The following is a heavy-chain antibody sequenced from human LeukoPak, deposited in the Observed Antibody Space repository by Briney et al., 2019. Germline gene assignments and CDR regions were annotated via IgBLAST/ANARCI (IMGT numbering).Heavy chain of an antibody. D-gene: IGHD2-2*01. CDR3: ARVYCSSTSCYFSPGVGNAFDI. J-gene: IGHJ3*02. Sequence: VSVKVSCKASGYTFTGYYMHWVRQAPGQGLEWMGWINPNSGGTNYAQKFQGRVTMTRDTSISTAYMELSRLRSDDTAVYYCARVYCSSTSCYFSPGVGNAFDIWGQGTMVTVSS. V-gene: IGHV1-2*02. CDR1: GYTFTGYY. CDR2: INPNSGGT.